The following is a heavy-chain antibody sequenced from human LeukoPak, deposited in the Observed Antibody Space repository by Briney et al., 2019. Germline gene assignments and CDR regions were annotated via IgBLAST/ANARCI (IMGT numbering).Heavy chain of an antibody. CDR3: MTTVTTISGGSFDP. CDR1: GYTFTGYY. D-gene: IGHD4-17*01. Sequence: ASVKVSCKASGYTFTGYYMHWVRQAPGQGLEWMGIINPSGGSTSYAQKFQGRVTMTRDMSTSTVYMELSSLRSEDTAVYYCMTTVTTISGGSFDPWGQGTLVTVSS. CDR2: INPSGGST. V-gene: IGHV1-46*01. J-gene: IGHJ5*02.